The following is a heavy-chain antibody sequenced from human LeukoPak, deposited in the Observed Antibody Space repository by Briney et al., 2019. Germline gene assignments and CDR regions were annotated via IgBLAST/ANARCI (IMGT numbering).Heavy chain of an antibody. CDR2: IYYSGST. Sequence: SETLSLTCTVSGGSISSYYWSWIRQPPGKGLEWIGYIYYSGSTNYNPSLKSRVAISVDTSKNQFSLKLSSVTAADTAVYYCARRRYCSSTSCYRGRPQGDWFDPWGQGTLVTVSS. D-gene: IGHD2-2*01. CDR3: ARRRYCSSTSCYRGRPQGDWFDP. V-gene: IGHV4-59*08. J-gene: IGHJ5*02. CDR1: GGSISSYY.